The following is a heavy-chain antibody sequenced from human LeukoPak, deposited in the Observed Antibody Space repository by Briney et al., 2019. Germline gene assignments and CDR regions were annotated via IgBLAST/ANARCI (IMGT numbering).Heavy chain of an antibody. CDR1: AFTVSRNS. Sequence: GSLRLSCTVSAFTVSRNSMSWVRQAPGKGLEWVSFIYSGSTHYSDSVKGRFTISRDNSKNTLYLQMSSLRPEDTAVYFCAKDVIGQQWPENYWGQGTLVTVSS. D-gene: IGHD6-19*01. V-gene: IGHV3-66*03. CDR3: AKDVIGQQWPENY. J-gene: IGHJ4*02. CDR2: IYSGST.